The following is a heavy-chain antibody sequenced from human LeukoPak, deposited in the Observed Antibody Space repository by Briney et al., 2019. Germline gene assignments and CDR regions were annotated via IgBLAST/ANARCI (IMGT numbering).Heavy chain of an antibody. V-gene: IGHV4-31*03. CDR3: ARETFSMVRGVKNWFDP. Sequence: SQTLSLTCTVSGGSISSGGYYWSWIRQHPGKGLEWIGYIYYSGSTYYNPSLKSRVTMSVDTSKNQFSLKLSSVTAADTAVYYCARETFSMVRGVKNWFDPWGQGTLVTVSS. J-gene: IGHJ5*02. CDR2: IYYSGST. CDR1: GGSISSGGYY. D-gene: IGHD3-10*01.